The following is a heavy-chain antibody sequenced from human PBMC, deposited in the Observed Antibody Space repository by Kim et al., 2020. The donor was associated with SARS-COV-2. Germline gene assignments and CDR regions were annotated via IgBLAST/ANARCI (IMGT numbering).Heavy chain of an antibody. Sequence: VKGRFTISRDNSKNSLYLQMNSLRTEDTALYYCAKDISPSMVATTYGMDVWGQGTTVTVSS. J-gene: IGHJ6*02. CDR3: AKDISPSMVATTYGMDV. D-gene: IGHD5-12*01. V-gene: IGHV3-43*01.